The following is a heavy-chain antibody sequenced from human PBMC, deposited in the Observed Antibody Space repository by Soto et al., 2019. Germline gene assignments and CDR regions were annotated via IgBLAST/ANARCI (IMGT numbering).Heavy chain of an antibody. D-gene: IGHD3-10*01. V-gene: IGHV3-7*01. CDR2: IDEDGSDK. CDR3: ARGCRGSPCLVDY. Sequence: EVQLVESGGGLVQPGGSLRLSCAASGFTFSDNWMNWVRQAPGKGLEWVANIDEDGSDKHYGDSVKGRFIISRDNAKNSQYVQMTSLRVEDTAVYYCARGCRGSPCLVDYWGQGALVTVSS. CDR1: GFTFSDNW. J-gene: IGHJ4*02.